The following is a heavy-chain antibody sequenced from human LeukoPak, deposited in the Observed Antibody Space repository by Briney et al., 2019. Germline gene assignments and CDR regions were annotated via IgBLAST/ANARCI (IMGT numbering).Heavy chain of an antibody. Sequence: GGSLRLSCAASGFTLRSYSMIWVRQAPGRGLEWVSYISSSSSYIYYADSVKGRFTISRDNAENSLYLQMNSLRAEDAAVYYCARGSGSYYVGSDWFDPWGQGTLVTVSS. CDR2: ISSSSSYI. CDR1: GFTLRSYS. J-gene: IGHJ5*02. V-gene: IGHV3-21*01. D-gene: IGHD1-26*01. CDR3: ARGSGSYYVGSDWFDP.